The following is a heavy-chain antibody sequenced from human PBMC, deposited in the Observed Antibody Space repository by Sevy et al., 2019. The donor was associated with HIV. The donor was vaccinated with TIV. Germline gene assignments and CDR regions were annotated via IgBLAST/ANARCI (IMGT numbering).Heavy chain of an antibody. Sequence: GGSLRLSCVASGFNFNIYSMSWVRQAPGKRLEWVSTLSFGCGRINHADSVQGRFTMSRDDSKNTVYLEMNSLRPEDTAVYYCAREGCTKPHDYWGQGTLVTVSS. CDR1: GFNFNIYS. CDR2: LSFGCGRI. J-gene: IGHJ4*02. D-gene: IGHD2-8*01. V-gene: IGHV3-23*01. CDR3: AREGCTKPHDY.